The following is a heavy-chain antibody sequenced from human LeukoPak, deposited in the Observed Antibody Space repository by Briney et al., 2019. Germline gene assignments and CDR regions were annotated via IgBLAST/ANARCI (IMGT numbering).Heavy chain of an antibody. V-gene: IGHV4-31*03. CDR3: ARADYYGSGSHMAFDI. Sequence: PSQTLSLTCTVSGGSISSGGYYWSWIRQHPGKGLEWIGYIYYSGSTYYNPSLKSRVTISVDTSKNQFSLKLSSVTAADTAVYYCARADYYGSGSHMAFDIWGQGTMVTVSS. D-gene: IGHD3-10*01. CDR1: GGSISSGGYY. CDR2: IYYSGST. J-gene: IGHJ3*02.